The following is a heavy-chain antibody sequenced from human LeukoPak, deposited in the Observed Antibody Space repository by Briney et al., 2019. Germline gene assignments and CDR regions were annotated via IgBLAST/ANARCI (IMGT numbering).Heavy chain of an antibody. CDR2: IRTKSSNFAT. J-gene: IGHJ5*02. CDR3: TSLTTKTP. V-gene: IGHV3-73*01. D-gene: IGHD3-22*01. CDR1: GLVFSDSP. Sequence: GGSLRLSCAASGLVFSDSPLHWVRQASGKGLEWVALIRTKSSNFATAYAASLRGRFTVSRDDSRKMAYLQMHSLKAEDTAVYYCTSLTTKTPWGQGTLVTVSS.